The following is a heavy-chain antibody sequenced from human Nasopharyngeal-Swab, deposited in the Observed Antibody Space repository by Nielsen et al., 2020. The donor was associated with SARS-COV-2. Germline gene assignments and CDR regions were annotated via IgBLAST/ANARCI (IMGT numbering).Heavy chain of an antibody. CDR2: MNPNSGNT. D-gene: IGHD3-3*01. V-gene: IGHV1-8*01. CDR3: ATTHKSTYYDFWSGYSNSYYYYMDV. J-gene: IGHJ6*03. Sequence: WVRQAPGQGLEWMGGMNPNSGNTGYAQKFQGRVTMTRNTSISTAYMELSSLRSEDTAVYYCATTHKSTYYDFWSGYSNSYYYYMDVWGKGTTVTVSS.